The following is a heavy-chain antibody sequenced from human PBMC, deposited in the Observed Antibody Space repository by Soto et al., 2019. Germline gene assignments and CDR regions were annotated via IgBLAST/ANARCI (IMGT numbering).Heavy chain of an antibody. D-gene: IGHD3-10*01. Sequence: SETLSRTCAVYGGSFSGYYWSWIRQPPGKGLEWIGEINHSGSTNYNPSLKSRVTISVDTSKNQFSLKLSSVTAADTAVYYCARGFVSEETYYFDYWGQGTLVTVSS. CDR1: GGSFSGYY. J-gene: IGHJ4*02. CDR2: INHSGST. V-gene: IGHV4-34*01. CDR3: ARGFVSEETYYFDY.